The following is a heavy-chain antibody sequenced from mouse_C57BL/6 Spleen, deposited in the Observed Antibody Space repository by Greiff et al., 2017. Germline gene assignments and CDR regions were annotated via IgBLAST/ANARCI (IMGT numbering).Heavy chain of an antibody. CDR1: GFNIKDDY. J-gene: IGHJ2*01. CDR2: IDPENGDT. Sequence: EVQLQQSGAELVRPGASVKLSCTASGFNIKDDYMHWVKQRPEQGLEWIGWIDPENGDTESASKFQGKATITADTSSNTAYLQLSSLTSEDTAVYYCTTDYGRVFDYWGQGTTLTVSS. D-gene: IGHD1-1*01. V-gene: IGHV14-4*01. CDR3: TTDYGRVFDY.